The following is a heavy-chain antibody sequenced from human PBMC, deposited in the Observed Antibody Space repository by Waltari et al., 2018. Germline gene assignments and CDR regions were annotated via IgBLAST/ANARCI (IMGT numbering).Heavy chain of an antibody. CDR3: ARVGTTVVTPLDY. Sequence: QVQLQESGPGLVKPSETLSLTCAVSGYSISSGSYWGWIRQPPGKGLEWIGSIYHGGSTYYNPSLKSRVTISVDTSKNQFSLKLSSVTAADTAVYYCARVGTTVVTPLDYWGQGTLVTVSS. V-gene: IGHV4-38-2*01. CDR2: IYHGGST. J-gene: IGHJ4*02. D-gene: IGHD4-17*01. CDR1: GYSISSGSY.